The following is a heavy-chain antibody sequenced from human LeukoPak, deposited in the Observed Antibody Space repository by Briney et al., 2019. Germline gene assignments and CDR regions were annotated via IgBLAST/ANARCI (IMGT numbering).Heavy chain of an antibody. J-gene: IGHJ6*02. V-gene: IGHV4-59*01. CDR1: GGSISSYS. CDR2: IYYSGST. CDR3: ARLRPDYDILTGFPMDV. Sequence: PSETLSLTCSVSGGSISSYSWSWIRQPPGKGLEWIGYIYYSGSTIYNPSLKRRVTQSVDTSKNQFSLKLSSVTAVDTAVYYCARLRPDYDILTGFPMDVWGPGTTVTVSS. D-gene: IGHD3-9*01.